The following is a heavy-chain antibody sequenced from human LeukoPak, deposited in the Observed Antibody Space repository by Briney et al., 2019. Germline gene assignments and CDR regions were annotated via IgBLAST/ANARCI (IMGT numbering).Heavy chain of an antibody. CDR2: IYNAGST. CDR1: GGSISSGGYF. Sequence: SETLSLTCTVSGGSISSGGYFWSWIRQPVGKGLEWIGRIYNAGSTNYNPSLQSRVTISLDTSKNQFSLRLSFVTAADTAVYYCARHYGSRLLKLEVWFDPWGQGTLVTVSS. V-gene: IGHV4-61*02. D-gene: IGHD2-21*01. CDR3: ARHYGSRLLKLEVWFDP. J-gene: IGHJ5*02.